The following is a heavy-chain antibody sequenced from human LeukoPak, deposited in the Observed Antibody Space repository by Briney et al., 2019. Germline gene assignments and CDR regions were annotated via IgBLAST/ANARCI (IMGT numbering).Heavy chain of an antibody. CDR2: IYHSGGT. J-gene: IGHJ3*02. CDR3: ARSSQFYCSSTSCYRPTGPGLRAFDI. Sequence: PSETLSLTRTVSGDSISSGGYYWSWIRQPPGKGLEWIGYIYHSGGTYYNPSLKSRVTISVDTSKNQFSLKLSSVTAADTAVYYCARSSQFYCSSTSCYRPTGPGLRAFDIWGQGTMVTVSS. V-gene: IGHV4-30-2*01. D-gene: IGHD2-2*01. CDR1: GDSISSGGYY.